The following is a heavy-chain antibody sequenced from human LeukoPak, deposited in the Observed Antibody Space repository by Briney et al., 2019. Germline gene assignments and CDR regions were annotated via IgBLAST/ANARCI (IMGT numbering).Heavy chain of an antibody. CDR2: ISSSGSTI. CDR3: ARVRYDGSGYYSVYDY. D-gene: IGHD3-22*01. CDR1: GFTFSSYE. Sequence: GGSLRLSCAASGFTFSSYEMNWVRQAPGKGLEWVSYISSSGSTIYYADSVKGRLTISRDNAKNSLYLQMNSLRAEGTAVYYCARVRYDGSGYYSVYDYWGQGTLVTVSS. V-gene: IGHV3-48*03. J-gene: IGHJ4*02.